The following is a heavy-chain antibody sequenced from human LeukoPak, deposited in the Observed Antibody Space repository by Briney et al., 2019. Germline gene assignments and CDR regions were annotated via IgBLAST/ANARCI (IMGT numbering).Heavy chain of an antibody. CDR1: GYTFTGYY. Sequence: TSVKVSCKASGYTFTGYYMHWVRQAPGQGLAWMGWINPNSGGTNYAQKFQGRVTMTRDTSISTAYMELSRLRSDDTAVYYCARAVHCRRGIGYCTNADFDYWGQGTLVTVSS. CDR2: INPNSGGT. J-gene: IGHJ4*02. D-gene: IGHD2-8*01. V-gene: IGHV1-2*02. CDR3: ARAVHCRRGIGYCTNADFDY.